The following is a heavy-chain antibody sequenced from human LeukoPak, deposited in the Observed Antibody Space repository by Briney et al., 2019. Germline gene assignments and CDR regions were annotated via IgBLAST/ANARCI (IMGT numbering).Heavy chain of an antibody. CDR3: AIINHPDGRVY. J-gene: IGHJ4*02. CDR1: GFTFSSYA. Sequence: GGSLRLSCAASGFTFSSYAMSWVRQAPGKGLEWVSAISGSGGSTYYADSVKGRFTISRGNSKNTLYLQMNSLRAEDTAVYYCAIINHPDGRVYWGQGTLVTVSS. V-gene: IGHV3-23*01. D-gene: IGHD5-24*01. CDR2: ISGSGGST.